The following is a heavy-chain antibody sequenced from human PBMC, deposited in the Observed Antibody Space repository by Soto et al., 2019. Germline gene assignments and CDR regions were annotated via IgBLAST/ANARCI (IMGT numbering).Heavy chain of an antibody. V-gene: IGHV3-64D*08. J-gene: IGHJ4*02. D-gene: IGHD6-19*01. Sequence: EVQLVESGGGLVQPGGSLRLSCSASGFTFSSLPMHWVRQAPGKGLEYVSAVSDDGGRTYYADSVKGRFSISRDNSKNTMYLQMSSLRLEYTAIYYCMKGAGWRQDFDYWGQGTLVTVSS. CDR1: GFTFSSLP. CDR3: MKGAGWRQDFDY. CDR2: VSDDGGRT.